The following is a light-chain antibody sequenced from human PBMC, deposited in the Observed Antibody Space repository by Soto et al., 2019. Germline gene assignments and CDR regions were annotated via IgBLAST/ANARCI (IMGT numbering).Light chain of an antibody. Sequence: EIVLTQSPGTLSLSPGERATLSCRASQSVSSYLAWYQQKPGQPPRLLIYDASNRATAIPARFSGSGSGTDFTLTISSLEPEDFAVYYCQQYGSSPGTFGPGTTGDIK. CDR3: QQYGSSPGT. CDR1: QSVSSY. CDR2: DAS. V-gene: IGKV3-11*01. J-gene: IGKJ3*01.